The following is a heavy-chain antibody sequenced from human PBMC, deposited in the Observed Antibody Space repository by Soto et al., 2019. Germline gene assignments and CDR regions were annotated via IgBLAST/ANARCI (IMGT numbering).Heavy chain of an antibody. D-gene: IGHD3-16*01. CDR2: IYSTGGT. CDR3: ARESSENLGDY. CDR1: GGPISGYY. J-gene: IGHJ4*02. Sequence: QVQLQESGPGLVKPSETLSLTCAVSGGPISGYYWSWIRQPAGKGLEWIGRIYSTGGTSYNPSLKSRVTMSVDTSRSQLSLKLTSVTAADTAVYYCARESSENLGDYWGQGTLVTVSS. V-gene: IGHV4-4*07.